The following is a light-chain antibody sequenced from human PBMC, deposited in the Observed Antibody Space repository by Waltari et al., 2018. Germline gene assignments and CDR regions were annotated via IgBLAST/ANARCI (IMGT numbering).Light chain of an antibody. J-gene: IGLJ1*01. CDR1: SSDVGGYNY. Sequence: QSALTPPASVSGSPGQSLTISCPGTSSDVGGYNYVSWYQHHPGKAPNLMIYDVSNRPSGVSNRFSGSMSGNTASLTISGLQAEDEADYYCSSYTSSSTLEVFGTGTKVTVL. CDR2: DVS. V-gene: IGLV2-14*03. CDR3: SSYTSSSTLEV.